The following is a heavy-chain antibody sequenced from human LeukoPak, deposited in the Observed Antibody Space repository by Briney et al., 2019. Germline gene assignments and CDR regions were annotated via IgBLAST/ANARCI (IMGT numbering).Heavy chain of an antibody. V-gene: IGHV3-48*03. Sequence: GGSLRLSCVASGFTFSSYEMIWIRQAPGKGLEWVSYISGSGSTTYYADSVRGRFATSRDNAENSLYLQMNNLRAEDTAIYYCAREREDCSSSSCYEEFDCWGQGTLVTVSS. CDR3: AREREDCSSSSCYEEFDC. D-gene: IGHD2-2*01. CDR1: GFTFSSYE. J-gene: IGHJ4*02. CDR2: ISGSGSTT.